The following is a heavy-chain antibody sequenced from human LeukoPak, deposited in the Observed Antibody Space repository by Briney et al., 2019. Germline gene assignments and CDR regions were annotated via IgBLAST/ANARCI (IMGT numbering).Heavy chain of an antibody. CDR1: GFTFSSYA. J-gene: IGHJ4*02. D-gene: IGHD6-13*01. CDR3: AKDVYSSSWYGGDY. CDR2: ISGSGGST. Sequence: GGSLRLSCAASGFTFSSYAMSWVRQAPGKGLEWVSAISGSGGSTYYADSVKGRFTISRDNSKNTLYLQMNSLRAEDTAVYYCAKDVYSSSWYGGDYWGQGTLSPSPQ. V-gene: IGHV3-23*01.